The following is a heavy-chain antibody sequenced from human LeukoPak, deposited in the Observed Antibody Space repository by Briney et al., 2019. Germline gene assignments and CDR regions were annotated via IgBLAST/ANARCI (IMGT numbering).Heavy chain of an antibody. CDR2: MDYSGRT. J-gene: IGHJ4*02. D-gene: IGHD6-19*01. CDR3: ARLYRSGWPFDF. Sequence: SETLSLTCIVSGGSISSTNYFWGWIRQPPGKGLEWIGTMDYSGRTYNNLSLKSPVTITIDTSKNQFSLKLHSVTAADTAVYYCARLYRSGWPFDFWGQGTLVSVSS. CDR1: GGSISSTNYF. V-gene: IGHV4-39*01.